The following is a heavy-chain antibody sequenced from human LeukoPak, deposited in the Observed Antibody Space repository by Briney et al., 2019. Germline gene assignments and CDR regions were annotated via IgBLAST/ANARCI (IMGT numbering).Heavy chain of an antibody. CDR1: GESFSGYY. CDR3: ARIGSGYSGSWYYYYYYYMDV. D-gene: IGHD6-13*01. CDR2: ISHSGST. V-gene: IGHV4-34*01. Sequence: SETLSLTCAVYGESFSGYYYSWIRQPPGKGLEWIGEISHSGSTNYSPSLKSRVTISVDTSKNQFSLKLSSVTAADTAVYYCARIGSGYSGSWYYYYYYYMDVWGKGTTVTVSS. J-gene: IGHJ6*03.